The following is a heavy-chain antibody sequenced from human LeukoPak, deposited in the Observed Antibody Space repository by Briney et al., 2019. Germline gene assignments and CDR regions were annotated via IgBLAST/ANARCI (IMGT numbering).Heavy chain of an antibody. V-gene: IGHV1-46*01. CDR1: GYTFTSYY. D-gene: IGHD3-16*01. J-gene: IGHJ4*02. Sequence: ASVKVSCKASGYTFTSYYMHWVRQAPGQGLEWMGIINPSGGSTSYAQKFQGRVTMTRDTSTSTVYMELSSLRSEDTAIYYCAKEYTYGRPTNNFDYWGQGTLVTVSS. CDR2: INPSGGST. CDR3: AKEYTYGRPTNNFDY.